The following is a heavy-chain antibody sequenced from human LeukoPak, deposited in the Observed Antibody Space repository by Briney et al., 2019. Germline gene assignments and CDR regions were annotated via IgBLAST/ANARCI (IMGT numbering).Heavy chain of an antibody. J-gene: IGHJ4*02. D-gene: IGHD3-10*01. CDR3: ARNYGSGSSVVGY. V-gene: IGHV3-21*01. Sequence: KAGGSLRLSCAASGFTFSSYSMTWVRQAPGKGLEWVSSISSSSYIYYADSVKGRFTISRDNAKNSLYLQMNSLRAEDTAVYYCARNYGSGSSVVGYWGQGTLVTVSS. CDR2: ISSSSYI. CDR1: GFTFSSYS.